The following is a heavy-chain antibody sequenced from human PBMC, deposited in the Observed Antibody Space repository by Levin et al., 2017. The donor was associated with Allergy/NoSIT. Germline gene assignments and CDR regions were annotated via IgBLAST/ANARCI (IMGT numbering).Heavy chain of an antibody. D-gene: IGHD6-13*01. CDR1: GFTFSAFG. Sequence: GGSLRLSCIPSGFTFSAFGMNWVRQAPGKGLEWVSYINAGGDTIYYADSLKGRFTISRDNAKQSLFLQMNSLRDEDSAIYYCARDRSNSWAIDYWGQGTLVTVSS. CDR3: ARDRSNSWAIDY. CDR2: INAGGDTI. V-gene: IGHV3-48*02. J-gene: IGHJ4*02.